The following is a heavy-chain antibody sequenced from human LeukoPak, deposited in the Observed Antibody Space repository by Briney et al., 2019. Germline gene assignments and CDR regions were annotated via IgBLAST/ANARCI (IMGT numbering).Heavy chain of an antibody. CDR2: ISWNSGNI. V-gene: IGHV3-9*01. CDR3: ASGDSSSWPPQPTFDY. D-gene: IGHD6-13*01. CDR1: GFTFDDYA. J-gene: IGHJ4*02. Sequence: GGSLRLSCAASGFTFDDYAMHWVRQAPGKGLEWVSGISWNSGNIGYADSVKGRFTISRDNAKNSLYLQMNSLRAEDTAVYYCASGDSSSWPPQPTFDYWGQGTLVTVSS.